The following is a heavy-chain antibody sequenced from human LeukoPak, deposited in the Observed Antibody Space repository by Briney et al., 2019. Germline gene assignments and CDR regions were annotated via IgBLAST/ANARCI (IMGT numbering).Heavy chain of an antibody. CDR3: ARSGYCSSSSCYRESDGLDF. V-gene: IGHV1-18*01. J-gene: IGHJ3*01. CDR1: GYNFISYG. CDR2: VSPYNGNT. D-gene: IGHD2-2*01. Sequence: ASVKVSCKASGYNFISYGVSWVRQAPGQGLEWMGWVSPYNGNTNYAQNLQYRVTMTTDPATSTAYMELTNLRSGDTAVYYCARSGYCSSSSCYRESDGLDFWGQGTMVTVSS.